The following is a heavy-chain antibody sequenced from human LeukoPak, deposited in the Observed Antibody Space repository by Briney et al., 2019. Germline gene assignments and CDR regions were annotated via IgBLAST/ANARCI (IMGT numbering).Heavy chain of an antibody. CDR3: ARASDSSGYYY. D-gene: IGHD3-22*01. V-gene: IGHV3-11*01. Sequence: VGSLRLSCAASGFTFSDYYMSWIRQAPGKGLEWVLYISSSGSTIYYADSVKGRFTISRDTAKNSLYLQMNSLRAEDTAVYYCARASDSSGYYYWGQGTLVTVSS. CDR2: ISSSGSTI. J-gene: IGHJ4*02. CDR1: GFTFSDYY.